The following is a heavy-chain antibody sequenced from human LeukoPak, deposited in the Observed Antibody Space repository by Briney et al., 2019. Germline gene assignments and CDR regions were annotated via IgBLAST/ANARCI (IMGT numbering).Heavy chain of an antibody. CDR3: GRKLYGSWSYPMDY. D-gene: IGHD3-10*01. J-gene: IGHJ4*02. Sequence: PSETLSLTCTVSGGSISSSSYSWGWIRQPPGKGLEWIGSIYYSGSTYYNPSLKSRVTISVDTSKNQFSLKLSSVTAADTAVYYCGRKLYGSWSYPMDYWGQGTLVTVSS. CDR1: GGSISSSSYS. V-gene: IGHV4-39*01. CDR2: IYYSGST.